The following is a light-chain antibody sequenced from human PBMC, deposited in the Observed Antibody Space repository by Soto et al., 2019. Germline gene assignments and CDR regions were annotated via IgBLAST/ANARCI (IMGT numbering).Light chain of an antibody. Sequence: DIQMTQSPSSLSASVGDRVTITCRASQTIIRYLNWYQQKPGIAPNLLIYAASSLQSGVPSRFSGSGSGTECTLTISILQPEDCATYYCQQSYSTLSTFGPGTKVEIK. CDR2: AAS. CDR3: QQSYSTLST. V-gene: IGKV1-39*01. CDR1: QTIIRY. J-gene: IGKJ3*01.